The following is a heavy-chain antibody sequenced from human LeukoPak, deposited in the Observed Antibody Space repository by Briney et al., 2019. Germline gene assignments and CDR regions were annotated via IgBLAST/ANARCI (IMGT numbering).Heavy chain of an antibody. CDR1: GCSLSTSGMR. Sequence: GSGPTLVNPTQTLTLTCTFSGCSLSTSGMRVSWIRQPPGKALEWLARINWDDDKFYSTSLKTRLTISKDTSKNQVVLTMTNMDPVDTATYYCARTDGYNPFDYWGQGTLVTVSS. D-gene: IGHD5-24*01. CDR2: INWDDDK. J-gene: IGHJ4*02. CDR3: ARTDGYNPFDY. V-gene: IGHV2-70*04.